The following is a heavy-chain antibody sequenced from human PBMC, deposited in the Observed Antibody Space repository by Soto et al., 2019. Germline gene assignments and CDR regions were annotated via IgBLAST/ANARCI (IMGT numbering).Heavy chain of an antibody. J-gene: IGHJ4*02. Sequence: PLGSLRLSCAASGFTFSDHYMSLIRQAPGKGLEWVSYISSSGDIIYYADSVKGRFTISRDNAKNSLYLQMNSLRAEDTAVYYCARDLGYYDSSGYFDYWGQGTLVTVSS. CDR1: GFTFSDHY. CDR2: ISSSGDII. CDR3: ARDLGYYDSSGYFDY. V-gene: IGHV3-11*01. D-gene: IGHD3-22*01.